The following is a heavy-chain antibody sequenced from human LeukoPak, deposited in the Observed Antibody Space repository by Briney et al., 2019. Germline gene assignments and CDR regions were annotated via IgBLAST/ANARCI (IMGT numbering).Heavy chain of an antibody. CDR3: ARGYCSGGSCLVPNAFDI. J-gene: IGHJ3*02. Sequence: ASVKVSCKASGYTFTGYYMHWVRQAPGQGLEWMGWFNPNSGGTNYAQKFQGWVTMTRDTSISTAYMELSRLRSDDTAVYYCARGYCSGGSCLVPNAFDIWGQGTMVTVSS. D-gene: IGHD2-15*01. V-gene: IGHV1-2*04. CDR2: FNPNSGGT. CDR1: GYTFTGYY.